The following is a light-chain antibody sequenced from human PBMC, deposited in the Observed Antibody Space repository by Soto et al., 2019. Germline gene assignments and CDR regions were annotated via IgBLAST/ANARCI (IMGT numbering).Light chain of an antibody. CDR1: QYITNY. CDR3: QQHNGYSERM. J-gene: IGKJ1*01. CDR2: AAS. Sequence: DIQMTQSPSSLSASVGDRVTITCRASQYITNYLNWYQQKPGKAPKLLIYAASSLQSGVPLRFSGSGSGTDFTLTISSLQPDDFATYYCQQHNGYSERMFGQGTKVDIK. V-gene: IGKV1-39*01.